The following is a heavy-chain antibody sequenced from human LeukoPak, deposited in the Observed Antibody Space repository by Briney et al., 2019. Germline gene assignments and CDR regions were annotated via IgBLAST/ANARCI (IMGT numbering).Heavy chain of an antibody. D-gene: IGHD2-15*01. CDR1: ELSVSSNF. CDR2: ISGSGGST. V-gene: IGHV3-23*01. CDR3: AKVILYCSSGSCYLDYFDY. J-gene: IGHJ4*02. Sequence: GGSLRLSCAATELSVSSNFMSWVRQAPGKGLEWVSAISGSGGSTYYADSVKGRFTISRDNSKNTLYLQMNSLRAEDTAVYYCAKVILYCSSGSCYLDYFDYWGQGTLVTVSS.